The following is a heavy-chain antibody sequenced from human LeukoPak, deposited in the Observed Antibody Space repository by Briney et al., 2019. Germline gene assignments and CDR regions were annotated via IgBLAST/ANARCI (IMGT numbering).Heavy chain of an antibody. V-gene: IGHV3-49*03. Sequence: PGGSLRLSCAAGGFPFGDYALSWFRQAPGKGLNWVGYIRSAVYGGTTETAASLKDRFTVSRDDSKSVVYLQMSSLKTDDTAIYYCSRIGSAGIDYWGQGTLVTVSS. CDR2: IRSAVYGGTT. CDR3: SRIGSAGIDY. J-gene: IGHJ4*02. D-gene: IGHD6-25*01. CDR1: GFPFGDYA.